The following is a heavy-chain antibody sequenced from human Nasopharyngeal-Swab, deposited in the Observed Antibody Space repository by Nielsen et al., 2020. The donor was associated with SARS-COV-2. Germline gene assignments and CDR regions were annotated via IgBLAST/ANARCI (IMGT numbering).Heavy chain of an antibody. CDR3: ARTAVAGDFDY. Sequence: WIRQPPGKALEWLALIDWDDGKYYSTSLKTRLTISKDTSKNQVVLTMTNMDPVDTATYYCARTAVAGDFDYWGQGTLVTVSS. J-gene: IGHJ4*02. CDR2: IDWDDGK. V-gene: IGHV2-70*01. D-gene: IGHD6-19*01.